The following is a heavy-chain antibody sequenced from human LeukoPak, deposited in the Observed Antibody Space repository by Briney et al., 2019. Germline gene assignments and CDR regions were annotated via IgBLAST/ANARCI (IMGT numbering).Heavy chain of an antibody. CDR2: INSDGSST. V-gene: IGHV3-74*01. CDR1: XXXFSRYW. Sequence: GGSLRLSCXAXXXXFSRYWMHWVRQAPGKGLVWVSLINSDGSSTNYADSVKGRFTISRDNAKNTVYLQMNSLRAEDTAVYYCARTNSGGFDPWGQGTLVTVSS. J-gene: IGHJ5*02. CDR3: ARTNSGGFDP. D-gene: IGHD2-21*01.